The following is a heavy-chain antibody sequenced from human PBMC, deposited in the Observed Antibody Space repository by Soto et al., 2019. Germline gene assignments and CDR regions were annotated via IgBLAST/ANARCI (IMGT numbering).Heavy chain of an antibody. V-gene: IGHV1-2*02. CDR3: ATVLYDSSGPSAFDI. CDR2: INPNSGGT. Sequence: ASVKVSCKASGYTFTGYYMHWVRQAPGQGLEWMGWINPNSGGTNYAQKFQGRVTMTRDTSISTAYMELSRLRSDDTAVYYWATVLYDSSGPSAFDIWGQGTMVTVSS. D-gene: IGHD3-22*01. J-gene: IGHJ3*02. CDR1: GYTFTGYY.